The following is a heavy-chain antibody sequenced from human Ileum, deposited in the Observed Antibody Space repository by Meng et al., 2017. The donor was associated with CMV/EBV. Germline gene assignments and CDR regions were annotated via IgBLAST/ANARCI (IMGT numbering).Heavy chain of an antibody. CDR2: IKCDGSEK. CDR1: W. D-gene: IGHD1-26*01. Sequence: WMHWVCQAPEKGLEWVADIKCDGSEKYYVDSVKGRLTISRDNAKNSLFLQVNSLSVEDTAIYYCTKGIHSFWELGADWGLGTLVTVSS. CDR3: TKGIHSFWELGAD. J-gene: IGHJ4*02. V-gene: IGHV3-52*01.